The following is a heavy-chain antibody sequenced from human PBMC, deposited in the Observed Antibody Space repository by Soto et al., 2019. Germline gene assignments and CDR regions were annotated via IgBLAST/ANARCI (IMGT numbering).Heavy chain of an antibody. CDR3: ARGLKQLVRDNWFDP. Sequence: QLQLQESGSGLVKPSQTLSLTCAVSGGSISSGGYSWSWIRQPPGKGLEWIGYIYHSGSTYYNPSLKSRVTISVDRSKNQFSLKLSSVAAADTDVYYCARGLKQLVRDNWFDPWGQGTLVTVSS. V-gene: IGHV4-30-2*01. J-gene: IGHJ5*02. CDR1: GGSISSGGYS. D-gene: IGHD6-13*01. CDR2: IYHSGST.